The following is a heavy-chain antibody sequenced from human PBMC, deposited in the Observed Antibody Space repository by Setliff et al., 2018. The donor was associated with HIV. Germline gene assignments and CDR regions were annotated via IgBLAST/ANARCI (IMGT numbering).Heavy chain of an antibody. D-gene: IGHD1-26*01. CDR3: ARERRSGSYGGIDAFDI. V-gene: IGHV1-69*13. CDR2: IIPIFGTT. CDR1: GDTFSTYT. Sequence: ASVKVSCKASGDTFSTYTIGWVRQAPGQGLEWVGGIIPIFGTTTYAQNLQDRLTITADESTSTAYIQLSSLRSEDTAVYFCARERRSGSYGGIDAFDIWGQGTMVTVSS. J-gene: IGHJ3*02.